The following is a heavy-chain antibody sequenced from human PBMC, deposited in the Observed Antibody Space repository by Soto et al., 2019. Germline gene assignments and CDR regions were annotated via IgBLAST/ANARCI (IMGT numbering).Heavy chain of an antibody. CDR2: IYWNEDK. J-gene: IGHJ5*02. D-gene: IGHD4-17*01. Sequence: QFTLRESGPTLVKPTQTLTLTCTFSGFSLNTGGAGVGWIRQSPGKALDWLAVIYWNEDKRYSPSLKSRLTITKDTSKNQVVLTMINMDPVDTATYYCAHRGYGDYPRDNWFDPWGQGTLVTVSS. CDR3: AHRGYGDYPRDNWFDP. V-gene: IGHV2-5*01. CDR1: GFSLNTGGAG.